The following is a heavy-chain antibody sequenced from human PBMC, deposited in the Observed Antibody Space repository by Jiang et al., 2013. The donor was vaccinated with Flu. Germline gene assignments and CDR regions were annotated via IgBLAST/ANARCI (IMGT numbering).Heavy chain of an antibody. J-gene: IGHJ3*02. CDR1: GYTFTSYG. CDR2: ISAYNGNT. CDR3: ASGLRAYSSGNDAFDI. D-gene: IGHD6-19*01. V-gene: IGHV1-18*01. Sequence: GAEVKKPGASVKVSCKASGYTFTSYGISWVRQAPGQGLEWMGWISAYNGNTNYAQKLQGRVTMTTDTSTSTAYMELRSLRSDDTAVYYCASGLRAYSSGNDAFDIWGQGTMVNRLF.